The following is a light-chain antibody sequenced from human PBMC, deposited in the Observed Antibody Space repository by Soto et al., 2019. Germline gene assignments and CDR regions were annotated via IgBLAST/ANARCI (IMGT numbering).Light chain of an antibody. V-gene: IGLV2-8*01. CDR3: SSYAGSNNVI. CDR1: SSDVGGYNY. J-gene: IGLJ2*01. Sequence: QSALTQPPSASGSPGQSVTISCTGTSSDVGGYNYVSWYQQHPGKAPKLMIYEVSKRPSGVSDRFSGSKSGNTASQTVSGLQAEDEADYYCSSYAGSNNVIFGGGTKLTVL. CDR2: EVS.